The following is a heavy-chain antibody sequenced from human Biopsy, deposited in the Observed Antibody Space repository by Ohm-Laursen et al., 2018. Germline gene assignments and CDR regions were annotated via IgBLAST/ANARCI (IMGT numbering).Heavy chain of an antibody. J-gene: IGHJ4*02. Sequence: SVKVSCKASGYSFTSYYMHWVRQAPGQGLEWMGMITPSGSTTNYPQIFQGRVTMTRDTSKSTVYMELSSLRSADTAVYFCARNTGWYGDLYYFDYWGQGTLVTVSS. CDR3: ARNTGWYGDLYYFDY. V-gene: IGHV1-46*01. CDR1: GYSFTSYY. CDR2: ITPSGSTT. D-gene: IGHD6-19*01.